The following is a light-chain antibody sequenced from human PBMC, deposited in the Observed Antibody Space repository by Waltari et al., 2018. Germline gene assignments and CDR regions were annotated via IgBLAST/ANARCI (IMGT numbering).Light chain of an antibody. CDR3: QQYGSSRT. CDR1: QSVSSSY. Sequence: EIVLTQSPGTLSLSPGERATLSCRASQSVSSSYLAWYQQKPGQAPRLLSYGASSRATGIPDRFSGGESGTDFTRTISRREPEDVAVYYCQQYGSSRTFGGGTKVEIK. J-gene: IGKJ4*01. V-gene: IGKV3-20*01. CDR2: GAS.